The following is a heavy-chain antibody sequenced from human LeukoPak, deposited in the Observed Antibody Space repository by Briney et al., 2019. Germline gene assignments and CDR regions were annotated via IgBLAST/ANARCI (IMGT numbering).Heavy chain of an antibody. CDR2: IYYSGST. V-gene: IGHV4-59*01. CDR1: AGSISSYY. CDR3: ARADSSGYYPVYDAFDI. Sequence: PSETLSLTCTVSAGSISSYYWSWIRQPPGKGLEWIGYIYYSGSTNYNPSLKSRVTISVDTSKNQFSLKLSSVTAADTAVYYCARADSSGYYPVYDAFDIWGQGTMVTVSS. D-gene: IGHD3-22*01. J-gene: IGHJ3*02.